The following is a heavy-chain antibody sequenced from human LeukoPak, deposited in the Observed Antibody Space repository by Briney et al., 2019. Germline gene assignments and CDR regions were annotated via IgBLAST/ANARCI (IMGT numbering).Heavy chain of an antibody. J-gene: IGHJ4*02. CDR1: GFTISGYW. D-gene: IGHD6-19*01. Sequence: PGGSLRVSCGASGFTISGYWMSWLRQAPGKRLEWVANMNQDGSEKYYVDSVKGRFTISRDNAKNSLYLQMSSLRAEDTAVYYCARDASGWSAYWGQGTLVTVSS. V-gene: IGHV3-7*01. CDR2: MNQDGSEK. CDR3: ARDASGWSAY.